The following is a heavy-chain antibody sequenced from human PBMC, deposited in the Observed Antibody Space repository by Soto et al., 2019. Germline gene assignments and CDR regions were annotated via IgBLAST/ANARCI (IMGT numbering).Heavy chain of an antibody. CDR3: ARVTGTIGYFDY. CDR1: GYTFTNYY. CDR2: INPSGGNT. Sequence: ASVKVSCKASGYTFTNYYMHWVRQAPGQGLEWMGMINPSGGNTNYAQKFQGRVAMTRDTSTSTVYMELSSLRSDDTAVYYCARVTGTIGYFDYWGQGTLVTVSS. V-gene: IGHV1-46*01. D-gene: IGHD1-7*01. J-gene: IGHJ4*02.